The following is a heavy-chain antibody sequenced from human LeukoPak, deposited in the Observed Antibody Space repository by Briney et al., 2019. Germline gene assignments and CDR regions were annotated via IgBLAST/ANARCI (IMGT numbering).Heavy chain of an antibody. CDR2: INPSGGST. CDR1: GYTFTSYY. J-gene: IGHJ2*01. D-gene: IGHD1-14*01. CDR3: ARDRTVNRKIYRNFDL. V-gene: IGHV1-46*01. Sequence: ASVKVSCKASGYTFTSYYMHWVRQAPGQGLEWMGIINPSGGSTSYAQKFQGRVTMTRDMSTSTVYMDLRSLRSDDTAVYYCARDRTVNRKIYRNFDLWGRGTLVTVSA.